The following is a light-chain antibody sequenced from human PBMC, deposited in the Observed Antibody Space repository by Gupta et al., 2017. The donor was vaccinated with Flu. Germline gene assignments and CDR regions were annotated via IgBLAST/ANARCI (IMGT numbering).Light chain of an antibody. Sequence: DLVMTQSPLSLPVTPGEPASISCMSSQSLLYTNGNNYLDWYLQKPGQSPQLLIHLGSNRESGVPDRFSGSGSGTDFTLKISRVEAEDVGVYYCMQALQTPITFGQGTRLEIK. CDR2: LGS. V-gene: IGKV2-28*01. CDR1: QSLLYTNGNNY. J-gene: IGKJ5*01. CDR3: MQALQTPIT.